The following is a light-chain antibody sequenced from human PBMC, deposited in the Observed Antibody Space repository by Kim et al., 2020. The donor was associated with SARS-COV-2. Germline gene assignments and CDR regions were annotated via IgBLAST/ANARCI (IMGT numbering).Light chain of an antibody. V-gene: IGLV7-46*01. CDR2: DTR. J-gene: IGLJ3*02. CDR3: LLAYNKTRV. CDR1: LGAVPSRQY. Sequence: PGVPVALTCGTNLGAVPSRQYPYWFQKKPGQAPQSLIFDTRNEHSWTPVRSSGSLLAGKAALTLSGAQPEDEADSYCLLAYNKTRVFGGGTQLTVL.